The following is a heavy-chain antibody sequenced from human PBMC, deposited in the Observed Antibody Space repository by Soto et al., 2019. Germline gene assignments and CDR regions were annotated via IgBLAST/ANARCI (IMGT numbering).Heavy chain of an antibody. Sequence: GLEWVAVRAWDGRAQYYGESVRSRLTTSRDNPQSTMYLQMNSLRTEDTGIYYCAKETIQVGGPNYFDYWGQGVPVTVSS. CDR3: AKETIQVGGPNYFDY. CDR2: RAWDGRAQ. J-gene: IGHJ4*02. V-gene: IGHV3-30*18. D-gene: IGHD1-1*01.